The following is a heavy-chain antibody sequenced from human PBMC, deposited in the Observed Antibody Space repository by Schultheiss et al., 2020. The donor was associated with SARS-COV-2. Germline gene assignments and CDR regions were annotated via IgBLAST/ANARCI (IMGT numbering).Heavy chain of an antibody. CDR1: GGSISSGGYY. J-gene: IGHJ4*02. CDR3: ARFLRFGEQTQGDY. D-gene: IGHD3-10*01. Sequence: SETLSLTCTVSGGSISSGGYYWNWIRQLPGKGLEWIGEIYHSGSTNYNPSLKSRVTISVDKSKNQFSLKLSSVTAADTAVYYCARFLRFGEQTQGDYWGQGTLVTVSS. CDR2: IYHSGST. V-gene: IGHV4-39*07.